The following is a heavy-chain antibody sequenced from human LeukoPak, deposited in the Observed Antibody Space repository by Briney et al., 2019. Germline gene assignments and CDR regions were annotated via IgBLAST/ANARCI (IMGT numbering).Heavy chain of an antibody. CDR2: VRSQTNNHAT. CDR1: GFIFSDSA. CDR3: TRRGGNYDF. Sequence: GGSLRLSCAASGFIFSDSAMHWVRQASGKGPEWIGLVRSQTNNHATIYAASVKGRFTISRDDSKNTAFLQMNSLKVEDAAVYYCTRRGGNYDFWGQGTLVTVSS. V-gene: IGHV3-73*01. D-gene: IGHD2/OR15-2a*01. J-gene: IGHJ4*02.